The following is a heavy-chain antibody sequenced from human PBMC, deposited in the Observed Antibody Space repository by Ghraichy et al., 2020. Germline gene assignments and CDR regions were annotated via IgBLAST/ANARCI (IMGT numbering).Heavy chain of an antibody. CDR2: IYYSGST. D-gene: IGHD3-10*01. V-gene: IGHV4-59*01. Sequence: SETLSLTCTVSGGSISSSYWSWIRQPPGKGLEWIGYIYYSGSTNYNPSLKSRVTISVDTSKNQFSLKLSSVTAAATAVYYCARSVVRGAPAPYYYYGMDVWGQGTTVTVSS. J-gene: IGHJ6*02. CDR3: ARSVVRGAPAPYYYYGMDV. CDR1: GGSISSSY.